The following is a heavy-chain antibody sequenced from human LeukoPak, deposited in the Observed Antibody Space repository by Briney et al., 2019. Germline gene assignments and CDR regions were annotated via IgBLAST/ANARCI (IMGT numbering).Heavy chain of an antibody. Sequence: GASVKVSCKASGYTFSNYDINWVRQASGQGLEWMGWMNPNSGNTGYAQKFQGRVTMTRNTSINTAYMEVSSLRSEDTAVYYCAKFTSPYYYYGLDVWGQGTTVTVS. J-gene: IGHJ6*02. CDR1: GYTFSNYD. D-gene: IGHD3-10*01. CDR3: AKFTSPYYYYGLDV. CDR2: MNPNSGNT. V-gene: IGHV1-8*01.